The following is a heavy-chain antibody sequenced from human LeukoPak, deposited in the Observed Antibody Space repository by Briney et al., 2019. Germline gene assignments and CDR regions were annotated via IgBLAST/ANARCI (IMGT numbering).Heavy chain of an antibody. CDR2: ISGYNGNT. CDR3: ARYSGGYIWNYDYAMDV. V-gene: IGHV1-18*01. J-gene: IGHJ6*02. CDR1: GYSFIRYG. D-gene: IGHD5-12*01. Sequence: ASVKVSCKTSGYSFIRYGVSWVRQAPGQGLEWMGWISGYNGNTDYAQRLQGRATVTMDTSTSTAYMELTSLRSDDTAVYYCARYSGGYIWNYDYAMDVWGQGTTVTVSS.